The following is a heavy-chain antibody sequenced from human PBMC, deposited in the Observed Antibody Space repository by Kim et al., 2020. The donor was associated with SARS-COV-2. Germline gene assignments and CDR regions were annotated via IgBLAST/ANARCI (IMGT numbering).Heavy chain of an antibody. D-gene: IGHD2-15*01. CDR3: ARDNCRGDDCYRYFQH. V-gene: IGHV3-64*02. CDR1: GFTFSYYV. Sequence: GGSLRLSCAASGFTFSYYVMHWVRQAPGKGLEYVSAISSSGYSTYYADSVKGRFTVSRDNSKNTLYLQMGRLRAEDTAVYYCARDNCRGDDCYRYFQHWGQGTLVTVSS. J-gene: IGHJ1*01. CDR2: ISSSGYST.